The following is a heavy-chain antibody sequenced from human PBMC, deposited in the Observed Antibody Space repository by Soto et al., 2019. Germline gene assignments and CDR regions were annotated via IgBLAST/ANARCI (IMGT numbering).Heavy chain of an antibody. D-gene: IGHD1-20*01. CDR3: TRTYGQITGTDY. J-gene: IGHJ4*02. CDR2: IRSKANSYAT. CDR1: GFTFSGSA. Sequence: GESLKISCAASGFTFSGSAMHWVRQASGKGLEWVGRIRSKANSYATAYAASVKGRFTISRDDSKNTAYLQMNSLKTEDTAVYYCTRTYGQITGTDYWGQGTLVTVSS. V-gene: IGHV3-73*01.